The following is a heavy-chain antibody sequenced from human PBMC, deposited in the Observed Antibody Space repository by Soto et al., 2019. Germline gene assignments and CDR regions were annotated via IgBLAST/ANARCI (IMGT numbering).Heavy chain of an antibody. V-gene: IGHV4-59*01. Sequence: PSETLSLTCTVSGGSISSYYWSWIRQPPGKGLEWIGYIYYSGSTNYNPSLKSRVTISVDTSKNQFSLKLSSVTAADTAVYYCARFGYGGKAWFDPWGQGTLVTVS. CDR2: IYYSGST. J-gene: IGHJ5*02. D-gene: IGHD2-15*01. CDR3: ARFGYGGKAWFDP. CDR1: GGSISSYY.